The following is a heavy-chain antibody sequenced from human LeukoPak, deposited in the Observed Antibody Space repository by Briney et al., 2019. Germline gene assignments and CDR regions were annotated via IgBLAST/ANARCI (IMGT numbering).Heavy chain of an antibody. J-gene: IGHJ6*03. CDR3: ARESISGSYRTRYYYYYYMDV. CDR1: GGTFSSYA. V-gene: IGHV1-69*06. D-gene: IGHD1-26*01. Sequence: ASVKVSCKASGGTFSSYAISWVRQAPGQGLEWMGGIIPIFGTANYAQKFQGRVTITADKSTSTAYMELSSLRSEDTAVYYCARESISGSYRTRYYYYYYMDVWGKGTTVTVSS. CDR2: IIPIFGTA.